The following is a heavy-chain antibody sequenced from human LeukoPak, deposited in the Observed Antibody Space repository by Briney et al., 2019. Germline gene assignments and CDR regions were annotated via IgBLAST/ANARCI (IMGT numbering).Heavy chain of an antibody. CDR2: IIPIFGTA. D-gene: IGHD3-10*01. Sequence: GASVKVSCKASGGTFSSYAISWVRQAPGQGLEWMGGIIPIFGTANYAQKFQGRVTITTDESTSTAYMELRSLRSDDTAVYYCARDHNWIWFGELLRNYGMDVWGQGTTVTVSS. CDR1: GGTFSSYA. CDR3: ARDHNWIWFGELLRNYGMDV. J-gene: IGHJ6*02. V-gene: IGHV1-69*05.